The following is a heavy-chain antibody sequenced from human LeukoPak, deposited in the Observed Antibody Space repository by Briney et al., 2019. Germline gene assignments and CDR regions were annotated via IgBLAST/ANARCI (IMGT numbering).Heavy chain of an antibody. J-gene: IGHJ3*01. V-gene: IGHV1-18*01. CDR2: ISAYKGNT. Sequence: ASVKVSCKASGYTFSTYGISWVRQAPGQGLEWMGWISAYKGNTYYAQKLQGRVTMTTDTSTSTAYMELRSLRSDDTAIYYCARDLYYYGSASYYDVFDVWGQGTMVTVSS. CDR1: GYTFSTYG. CDR3: ARDLYYYGSASYYDVFDV. D-gene: IGHD3-10*01.